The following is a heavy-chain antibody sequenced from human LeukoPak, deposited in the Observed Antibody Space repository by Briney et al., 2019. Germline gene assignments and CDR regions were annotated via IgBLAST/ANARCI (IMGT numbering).Heavy chain of an antibody. J-gene: IGHJ4*02. CDR2: ISAYNGNT. Sequence: GASVKVSCKASGYTFTGYYMHWVRQAPGQGLEWMGWISAYNGNTNYAQKLQGRVTMTTDTSTSTAYMELRSLRSDDTAVYYCAVILGDSTSSLRDYWGQGTLVTVSS. CDR3: AVILGDSTSSLRDY. V-gene: IGHV1-18*04. CDR1: GYTFTGYY. D-gene: IGHD2-21*02.